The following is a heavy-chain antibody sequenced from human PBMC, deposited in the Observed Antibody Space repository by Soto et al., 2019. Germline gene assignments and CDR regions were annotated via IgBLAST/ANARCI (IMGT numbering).Heavy chain of an antibody. J-gene: IGHJ4*02. D-gene: IGHD3-3*02. CDR2: SNEGSGNT. CDR1: GYSFKNYA. CDR3: ARDDRTISGAVTLDY. V-gene: IGHV1-3*01. Sequence: QVQLVQSGPEVKRPGASVRISCRTAGYSFKNYAIHWVRQAPGKKLEWMGGSNEGSGNTRYSQKFQGRMSIARDTSASTSYLDLRSLTSEDTDIYFCARDDRTISGAVTLDYWGPGTLVTVSS.